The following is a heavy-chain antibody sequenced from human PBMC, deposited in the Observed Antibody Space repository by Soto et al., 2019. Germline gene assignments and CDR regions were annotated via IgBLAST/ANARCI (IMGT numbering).Heavy chain of an antibody. Sequence: GGSLRLSCAASGFTFSSYAMHRVRQAPGKGLEWVAIISYDGSNKYYADSVKGRFTISRDNSKNTLYLQMNSLRAEDTAVYYCARTSGMLAGPVDYWSQGTLVTVSS. V-gene: IGHV3-30-3*01. J-gene: IGHJ4*02. CDR2: ISYDGSNK. D-gene: IGHD6-19*01. CDR1: GFTFSSYA. CDR3: ARTSGMLAGPVDY.